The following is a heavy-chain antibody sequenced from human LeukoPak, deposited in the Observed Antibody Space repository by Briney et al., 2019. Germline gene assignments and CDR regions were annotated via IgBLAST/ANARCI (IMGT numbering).Heavy chain of an antibody. CDR2: IGSSSSYI. CDR1: GFTFSSYS. CDR3: ARVPSTYFDY. Sequence: GGSLRLSCAASGFTFSSYSMNWVRQPPGKGLEWVSSIGSSSSYIYYADSVKGRFTISRDNAKNSLYLQMNGLRAEDTAVYYCARVPSTYFDYWGQGTLVTVSS. V-gene: IGHV3-21*01. J-gene: IGHJ4*02.